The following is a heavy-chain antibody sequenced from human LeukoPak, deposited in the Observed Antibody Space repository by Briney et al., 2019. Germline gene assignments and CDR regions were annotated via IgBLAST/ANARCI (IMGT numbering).Heavy chain of an antibody. D-gene: IGHD3-10*02. J-gene: IGHJ3*02. Sequence: GGSLRLSCTGSGFTFRNYGMHWVRQAPGQGLEWVAVISNGGTHLYYADSVKGRFTISRDNSENTMYLQMNSLRVEDTAVYYCAKEGTMSHSRWAFDIWGQGTMVTVSS. CDR2: ISNGGTHL. CDR3: AKEGTMSHSRWAFDI. CDR1: GFTFRNYG. V-gene: IGHV3-30*18.